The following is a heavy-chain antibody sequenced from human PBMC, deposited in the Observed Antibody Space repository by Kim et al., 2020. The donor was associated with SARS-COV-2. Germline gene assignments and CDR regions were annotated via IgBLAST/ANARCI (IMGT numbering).Heavy chain of an antibody. V-gene: IGHV1-69*01. D-gene: IGHD3-10*01. Sequence: TANYAQKFQGRVTITADESTSTAYMELSSLRSEDTAVYYCARAPGGHLDYWGQGTLVTVSS. CDR2: TA. J-gene: IGHJ4*02. CDR3: ARAPGGHLDY.